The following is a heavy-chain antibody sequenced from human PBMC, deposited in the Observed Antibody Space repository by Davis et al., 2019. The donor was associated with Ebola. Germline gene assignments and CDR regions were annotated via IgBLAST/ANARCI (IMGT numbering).Heavy chain of an antibody. CDR1: GFTFSNAW. Sequence: PGGSLRLSCAASGFTFSNAWMSWVRQAPGKGLEWVGRIKSKTDGGTTDYAAPVKGRFTISRDDSKNTLYLQMDSLKTEDTAVYYCTRIQGGYYFGMDVWGQGTTVTVSS. V-gene: IGHV3-15*01. D-gene: IGHD5-18*01. J-gene: IGHJ6*02. CDR3: TRIQGGYYFGMDV. CDR2: IKSKTDGGTT.